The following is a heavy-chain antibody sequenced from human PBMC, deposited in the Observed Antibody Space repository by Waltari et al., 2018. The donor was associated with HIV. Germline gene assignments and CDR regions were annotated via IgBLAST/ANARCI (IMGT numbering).Heavy chain of an antibody. Sequence: QLQLQESGPGLVKPSETLSLTCTVSGGSISTSSYYWGWIRQPPGKGLEWIGSIYYSGSTYYNPSLKSRVTISVDTSKNQFSLKLSSGTAADTAVYYCARQALTDTSSSSTPDYWGQGTLVTVSS. J-gene: IGHJ4*02. CDR2: IYYSGST. V-gene: IGHV4-39*01. CDR3: ARQALTDTSSSSTPDY. D-gene: IGHD6-6*01. CDR1: GGSISTSSYY.